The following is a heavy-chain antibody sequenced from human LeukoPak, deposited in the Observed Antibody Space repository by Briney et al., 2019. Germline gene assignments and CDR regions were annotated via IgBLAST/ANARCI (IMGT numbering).Heavy chain of an antibody. CDR1: GGSISSDY. D-gene: IGHD3-16*01. CDR2: ISYTGSL. CDR3: AKVAFGGVFDY. J-gene: IGHJ4*02. Sequence: SETLSLTCTVSGGSISSDYWSWIRQSPGKELEWIGYISYTGSLNYNPSLKSRVTISVDTSTNQFSLKLNPVTAADTAVYYCAKVAFGGVFDYWGQGALVTVSS. V-gene: IGHV4-59*01.